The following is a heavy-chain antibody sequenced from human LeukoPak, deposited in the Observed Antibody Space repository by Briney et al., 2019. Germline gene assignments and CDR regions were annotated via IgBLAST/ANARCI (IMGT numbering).Heavy chain of an antibody. D-gene: IGHD2-2*01. J-gene: IGHJ4*02. CDR1: GYTFTDYY. V-gene: IGHV1-69-2*01. Sequence: APVKISCKVSGYTFTDYYMHWVQQAPGKGLEWMGLVGPEDGETIYAEKFQGRVTITADTSTDTAYMELSSLRSEDTAVYYCATYCSSTSCKGYWGQGTLVTVSS. CDR3: ATYCSSTSCKGY. CDR2: VGPEDGET.